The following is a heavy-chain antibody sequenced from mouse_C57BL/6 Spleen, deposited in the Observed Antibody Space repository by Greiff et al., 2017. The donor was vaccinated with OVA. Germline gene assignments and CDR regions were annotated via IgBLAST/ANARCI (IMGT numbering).Heavy chain of an antibody. J-gene: IGHJ2*01. CDR3: ARSYFDY. Sequence: QVQLQQPGAELVKPGASVKLSCKASGYTFTSYWMQWVKQRPGQGLEWIGEIDPSDSYTNYNQKFKGKATLTVDTSSSTAYMPLSSLTSEDSAVYYCARSYFDYWGQGTTLTVSS. CDR2: IDPSDSYT. CDR1: GYTFTSYW. V-gene: IGHV1-50*01.